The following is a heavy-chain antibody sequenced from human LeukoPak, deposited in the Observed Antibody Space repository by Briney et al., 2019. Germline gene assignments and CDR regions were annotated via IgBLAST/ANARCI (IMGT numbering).Heavy chain of an antibody. Sequence: GGSLRLSCAASGFSFSSYGMHWVRQAPGKGLEWVAVISYDGSNRYHADSVKGRFTISRDIFKKTLNLQRNSLRAEDTAVYYCAKDVGSGSYHYFGMEVWGQGTTVTVSS. J-gene: IGHJ6*02. CDR1: GFSFSSYG. D-gene: IGHD3-10*01. CDR3: AKDVGSGSYHYFGMEV. V-gene: IGHV3-30*18. CDR2: ISYDGSNR.